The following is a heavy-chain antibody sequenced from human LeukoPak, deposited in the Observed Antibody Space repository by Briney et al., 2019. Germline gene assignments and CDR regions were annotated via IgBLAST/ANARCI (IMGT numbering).Heavy chain of an antibody. D-gene: IGHD1-1*01. CDR1: GFSFSTYA. Sequence: PGGSLGLSCAASGFSFSTYAMHWVRQAPGKGLEWVASTRYDGNNKYYADSVKGRFTISRDNSKNTLYLQVNSLRAEDTAVYYCAKDTTGSYQRAFDYWGQGTLVTVSS. CDR3: AKDTTGSYQRAFDY. CDR2: TRYDGNNK. J-gene: IGHJ4*02. V-gene: IGHV3-30*02.